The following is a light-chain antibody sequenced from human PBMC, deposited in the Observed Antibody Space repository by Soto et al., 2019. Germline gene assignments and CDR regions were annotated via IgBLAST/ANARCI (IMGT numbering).Light chain of an antibody. V-gene: IGKV3-20*01. J-gene: IGKJ1*01. CDR3: QQYGGSPQT. Sequence: IVFGRSPVTLSQSPLEGATVSCNASQSLSSYLAGSQQKPGQARRRLIYVASSRAAGIPDRFSGSGSGTDFTLTISRLEPEDLEVYYCQQYGGSPQTFGQGPKVDI. CDR2: VAS. CDR1: QSLSSY.